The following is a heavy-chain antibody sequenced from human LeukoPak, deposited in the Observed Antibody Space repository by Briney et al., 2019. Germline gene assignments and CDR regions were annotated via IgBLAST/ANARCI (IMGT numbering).Heavy chain of an antibody. CDR1: GFTFSSYG. CDR2: ISGSGVST. V-gene: IGHV3-23*01. J-gene: IGHJ4*02. D-gene: IGHD1-26*01. CDR3: ARARRIVGVGYFDY. Sequence: GGSLRLSCAASGFTFSSYGMSWVRQAPGKGLEWVSAISGSGVSTYYADSVKGRFTISRDNSKNTLFLQMNSLRDGDTAIYYCARARRIVGVGYFDYWGQGTLVTVSS.